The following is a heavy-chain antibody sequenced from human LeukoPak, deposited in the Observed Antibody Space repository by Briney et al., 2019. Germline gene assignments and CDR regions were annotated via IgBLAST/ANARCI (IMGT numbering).Heavy chain of an antibody. CDR2: ISAYNGNT. D-gene: IGHD3-10*01. CDR3: ARGSGSFDLEQYYYYGMDV. V-gene: IGHV1-18*01. Sequence: GASVKVSCRASGYTFTSYGISWVRQAPGQGLEWMGWISAYNGNTNYAQKLQGRVTMTTDTSTSTAYMELRSLRSDDTAVYYCARGSGSFDLEQYYYYGMDVWGQGTTVTVSS. CDR1: GYTFTSYG. J-gene: IGHJ6*02.